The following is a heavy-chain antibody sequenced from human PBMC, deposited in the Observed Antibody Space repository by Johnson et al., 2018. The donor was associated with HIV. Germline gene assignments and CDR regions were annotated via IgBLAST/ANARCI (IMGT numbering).Heavy chain of an antibody. CDR2: INWNGGST. D-gene: IGHD1-26*01. Sequence: EVQLVESGGGVVRPGGSLRLSCAASGFKFDDNGLNWVRQGPGTGLEWVSGINWNGGSTGYAASVKGRFTISRDNGKNSLYLQMNSLRAEDTALYYCARRDSGSLSFDIWGQGTMVTVSS. CDR3: ARRDSGSLSFDI. CDR1: GFKFDDNG. V-gene: IGHV3-20*04. J-gene: IGHJ3*02.